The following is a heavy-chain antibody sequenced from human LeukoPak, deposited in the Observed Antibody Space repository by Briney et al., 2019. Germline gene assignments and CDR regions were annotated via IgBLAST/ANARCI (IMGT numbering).Heavy chain of an antibody. J-gene: IGHJ4*02. Sequence: SETLSLTCTVSGGSISSYYWSWIRQPPGKGLEWIGYIYYSGSTNYNPSLKSRVTISVDTSKNQFSLKLSSVTAADTAVYYCARVRVPYGEHPILDYWGQGTLVTVSS. CDR3: ARVRVPYGEHPILDY. CDR1: GGSISSYY. D-gene: IGHD4-17*01. V-gene: IGHV4-59*01. CDR2: IYYSGST.